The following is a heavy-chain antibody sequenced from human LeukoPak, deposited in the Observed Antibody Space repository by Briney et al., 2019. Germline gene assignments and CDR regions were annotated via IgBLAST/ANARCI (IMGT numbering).Heavy chain of an antibody. CDR2: IYYSGST. V-gene: IGHV4-59*01. J-gene: IGHJ4*02. Sequence: PSETLSLTCTVSGGSISSYYWSWIRQPPGKGLEWIGYIYYSGSTNYNPSLKSRVTISVDTSKNQFSLKLSSVTAADTAVYYRARVVFGSYGHGHFDYRGQGTLVTVSS. D-gene: IGHD5-18*01. CDR3: ARVVFGSYGHGHFDY. CDR1: GGSISSYY.